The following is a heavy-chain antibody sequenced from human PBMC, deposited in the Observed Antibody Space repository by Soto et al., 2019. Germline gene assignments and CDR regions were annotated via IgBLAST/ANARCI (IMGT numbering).Heavy chain of an antibody. V-gene: IGHV4-39*01. CDR3: ARQPYGAHRYFFNH. J-gene: IGHJ4*02. Sequence: SETLSLTCIISGGSVSDSLSYWGWIRQPPGKRPEWIGIIYFSGITSYNPSLKSRVTISVDTSKNQFSLDLSSVTAADTAMYYCARQPYGAHRYFFNHWGQGTPVTVSS. D-gene: IGHD2-8*01. CDR2: IYFSGIT. CDR1: GGSVSDSLSY.